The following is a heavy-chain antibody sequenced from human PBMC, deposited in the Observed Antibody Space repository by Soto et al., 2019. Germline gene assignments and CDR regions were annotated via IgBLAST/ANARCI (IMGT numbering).Heavy chain of an antibody. V-gene: IGHV1-69*13. CDR2: IIPIFGTA. Sequence: SVKVSCKASGGTFSSYAISWVRQAPAQGLEWMGGIIPIFGTANYAQKCQGRVTITADESTSTAYMELSSLRSEATAVYYFARARFGNYDFWSGYGYYFDYWGQGAMVTVSS. CDR1: GGTFSSYA. D-gene: IGHD3-3*01. CDR3: ARARFGNYDFWSGYGYYFDY. J-gene: IGHJ4*02.